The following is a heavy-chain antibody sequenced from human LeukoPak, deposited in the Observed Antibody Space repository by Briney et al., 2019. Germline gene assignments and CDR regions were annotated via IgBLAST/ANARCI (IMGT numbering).Heavy chain of an antibody. J-gene: IGHJ3*02. Sequence: GGSLRLSCAASGFTVSSYWMSWVRQAPGKGLEWVATIKEDGSDKYYVDSVKGRFSISRDNAENSLYPQMNSLRAEDTAVYYCASFKAAGTQAFDIWGQGTMVTVSS. V-gene: IGHV3-7*01. CDR1: GFTVSSYW. CDR2: IKEDGSDK. CDR3: ASFKAAGTQAFDI. D-gene: IGHD6-13*01.